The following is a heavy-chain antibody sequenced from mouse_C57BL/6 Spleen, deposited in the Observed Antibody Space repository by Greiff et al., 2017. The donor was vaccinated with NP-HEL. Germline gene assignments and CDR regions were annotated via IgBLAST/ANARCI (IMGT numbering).Heavy chain of an antibody. Sequence: EVMLVESGGGLVKPGGSLKLSCAASGFTFSSYTMSWVRQTPEKRLEWVATISGGGGNTYYPDSVKGRFTISRDNAKNTLYLQMSSLRSEDTALYYCARLRGLGDYFDCWGQGTTLTVAS. D-gene: IGHD4-1*01. CDR1: GFTFSSYT. J-gene: IGHJ2*01. CDR2: ISGGGGNT. CDR3: ARLRGLGDYFDC. V-gene: IGHV5-9*01.